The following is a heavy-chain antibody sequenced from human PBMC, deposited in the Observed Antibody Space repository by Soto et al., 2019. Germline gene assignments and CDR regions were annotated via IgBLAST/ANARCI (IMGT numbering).Heavy chain of an antibody. J-gene: IGHJ6*03. V-gene: IGHV4-59*01. CDR2: IYYSGST. D-gene: IGHD6-13*01. CDR3: ARSGQQHYYMDV. Sequence: SETLSLTCTVSGGSISSYYWSWIRQPPGKGLEWIGYIYYSGSTNYNPSLKSRVTISVDTSKNQFSLKLSSVTAADTAVYYCARSGQQHYYMDVWGKGTTVTVSS. CDR1: GGSISSYY.